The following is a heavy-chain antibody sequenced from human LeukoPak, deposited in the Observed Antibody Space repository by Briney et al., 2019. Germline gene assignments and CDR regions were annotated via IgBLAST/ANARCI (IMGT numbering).Heavy chain of an antibody. D-gene: IGHD2-15*01. CDR3: ARSGAYYYMDV. V-gene: IGHV3-13*01. CDR1: GFTFNTYD. Sequence: PGGSLRLSCAVSGFTFNTYDMHWVRQSTGKGLEWVSVINSAGDTYYSDSVKGRFTISRENAKNSFDLQMNSLRAGDSAVYYCARSGAYYYMDVWGKGTTVTISS. J-gene: IGHJ6*03. CDR2: INSAGDT.